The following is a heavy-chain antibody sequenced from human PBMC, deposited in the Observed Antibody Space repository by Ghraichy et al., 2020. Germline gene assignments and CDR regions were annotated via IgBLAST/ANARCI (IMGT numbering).Heavy chain of an antibody. V-gene: IGHV3-48*02. J-gene: IGHJ6*02. CDR1: GFSFSGYS. D-gene: IGHD4-23*01. Sequence: GGSLRLSCVGSGFSFSGYSMNWVRQSPGKGLEWVSYITSSGRNIFYADSVKGRFTISRDNAKTSLSLQMNRLRDEDTAVYYCARGSRVVRFYYYDGMDVWGQGTTVTVSS. CDR2: ITSSGRNI. CDR3: ARGSRVVRFYYYDGMDV.